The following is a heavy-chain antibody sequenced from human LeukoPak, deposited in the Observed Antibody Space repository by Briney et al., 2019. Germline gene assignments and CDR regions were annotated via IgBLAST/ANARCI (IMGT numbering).Heavy chain of an antibody. V-gene: IGHV4-59*08. CDR3: ARGKQIMITFGGATSFDY. CDR2: IYYSGST. D-gene: IGHD3-16*01. CDR1: GGSISSYY. Sequence: PSETLSLTCTVSGGSISSYYWSWIRQPPGKGLEWIGYIYYSGSTNYNPSLKSRVTISVDTSKNQFSLKLSSVTAADTAVYYCARGKQIMITFGGATSFDYWGQGTLVTVSS. J-gene: IGHJ4*02.